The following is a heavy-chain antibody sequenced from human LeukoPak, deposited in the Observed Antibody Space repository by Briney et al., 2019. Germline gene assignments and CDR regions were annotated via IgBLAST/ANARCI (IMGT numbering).Heavy chain of an antibody. D-gene: IGHD2-2*01. CDR2: IRTKPYGGTP. J-gene: IGHJ4*02. V-gene: IGHV3-49*04. CDR3: TRGRIGYCSGTSCCLDS. Sequence: GGSLRLSCTASGFTFGDYTMNWVRQAPGKGLEWVGFIRTKPYGGTPEYAASVAGRFTISRDDSKGIAYLQMNSLKIEDTAVYFCTRGRIGYCSGTSCCLDSWGQGTLVTVSS. CDR1: GFTFGDYT.